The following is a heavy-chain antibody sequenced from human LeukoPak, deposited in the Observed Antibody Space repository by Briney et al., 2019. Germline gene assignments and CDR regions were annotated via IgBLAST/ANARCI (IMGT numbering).Heavy chain of an antibody. CDR2: INPNSGGT. CDR1: GYAFPGYY. J-gene: IGHJ6*03. D-gene: IGHD2-15*01. CDR3: ARGPSGAYYYYYMDV. V-gene: IGHV1-2*02. Sequence: ASVKVSCKASGYAFPGYYMHWVRQAPGQGLEWMGWINPNSGGTNYAQKFQGRVTMTRDTSISTAYMELSRLRSDDTAVYYCARGPSGAYYYYYMDVWGKGTTVTVSS.